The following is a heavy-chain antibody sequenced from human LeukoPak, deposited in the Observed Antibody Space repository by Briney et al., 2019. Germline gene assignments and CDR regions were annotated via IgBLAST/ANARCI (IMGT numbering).Heavy chain of an antibody. D-gene: IGHD5-24*01. Sequence: LSLTCAVYGGSFSDYYMSWVRQAPGKGLEWLSYISTSGSTIYYADSVKGRFTISRDNAKNSLFLQMNSLRAEDTAVYYCASSDGYNAKWGQGTLVTVSS. CDR3: ASSDGYNAK. J-gene: IGHJ4*02. CDR2: ISTSGSTI. V-gene: IGHV3-11*01. CDR1: GGSFSDYY.